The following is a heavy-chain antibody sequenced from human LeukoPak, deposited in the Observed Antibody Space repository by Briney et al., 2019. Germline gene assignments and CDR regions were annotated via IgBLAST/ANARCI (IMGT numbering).Heavy chain of an antibody. CDR1: GFTFSSYA. Sequence: GGSLRLSCAVSGFTFSSYAMSWVRQAPGKGLEWVSVIVGSGGSTYYADSVKGRFTISRDNSKNTLYLQMNSLRAEDTAVYYCAKKGYSYSDHWGRGNLVTVSS. CDR3: AKKGYSYSDH. J-gene: IGHJ4*02. V-gene: IGHV3-23*01. CDR2: IVGSGGST. D-gene: IGHD5-18*01.